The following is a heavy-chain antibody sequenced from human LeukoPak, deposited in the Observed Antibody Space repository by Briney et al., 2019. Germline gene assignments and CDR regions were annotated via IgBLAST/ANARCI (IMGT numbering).Heavy chain of an antibody. J-gene: IGHJ6*03. D-gene: IGHD2-2*01. CDR2: IKQDGSEK. Sequence: GGSLRLSRAASGFTFSSYWMSWVRQAPGKGLEWVANIKQDGSEKYYVDSVKGRFTISRDNAKNSLYLQMNSLRAEDTAVYYCAREKRYCSSTSCYVGYYYYMDVWGKGTTVTVSS. V-gene: IGHV3-7*01. CDR1: GFTFSSYW. CDR3: AREKRYCSSTSCYVGYYYYMDV.